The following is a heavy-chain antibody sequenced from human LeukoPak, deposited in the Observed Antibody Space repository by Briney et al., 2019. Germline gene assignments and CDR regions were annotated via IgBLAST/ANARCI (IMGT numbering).Heavy chain of an antibody. Sequence: SETLSLTCTVSGGSISSYYWSWIRQPAGKGLEWIGHIYTSGSTKYNPSLKSRVTISLDKSENQFSLKLGSVTAADTAVYYCAGDGYRTSWYYYWGQGTLVTVSS. CDR3: AGDGYRTSWYYY. J-gene: IGHJ4*02. CDR1: GGSISSYY. V-gene: IGHV4-4*07. CDR2: IYTSGST. D-gene: IGHD6-13*01.